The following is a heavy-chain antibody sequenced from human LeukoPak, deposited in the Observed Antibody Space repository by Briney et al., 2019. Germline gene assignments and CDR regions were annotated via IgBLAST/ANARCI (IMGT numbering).Heavy chain of an antibody. D-gene: IGHD6-19*01. V-gene: IGHV1-24*01. J-gene: IGHJ6*02. CDR2: FDPEDGET. CDR3: ATGPGLYYYYGMDV. CDR1: GYTLTELS. Sequence: ASVKVSCKVSGYTLTELSMHWVRQAPGKGLEWMGGFDPEDGETIYAQKFQGRVTMTEDTSTDTAYMELSSLRSEDTAVYYCATGPGLYYYYGMDVWGQGTTVTVSS.